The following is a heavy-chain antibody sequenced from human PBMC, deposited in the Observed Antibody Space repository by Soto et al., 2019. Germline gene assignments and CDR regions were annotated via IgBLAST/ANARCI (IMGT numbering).Heavy chain of an antibody. CDR3: ARDATQITGPLDY. V-gene: IGHV3-48*01. CDR1: GFSFSGYG. CDR2: ISISSSTI. J-gene: IGHJ4*02. D-gene: IGHD1-20*01. Sequence: PGGSLRLSCAASGFSFSGYGIHWVRQAPGKGLEWVSYISISSSTIYYADSVKGRFTISRDNAKNSLYLQMNSLRAEDTAVYYCARDATQITGPLDYWGQGTLVTVSS.